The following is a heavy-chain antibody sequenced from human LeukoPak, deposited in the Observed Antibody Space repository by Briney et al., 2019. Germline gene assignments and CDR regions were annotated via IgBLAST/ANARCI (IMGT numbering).Heavy chain of an antibody. Sequence: GGSLRLSCAASGFTFSSYSMNWVRQAPGKGLVWVSRINSDGSSTSYADSVKGRFTISRDNAKNTLYLQMNSLRAEDTAVYYCARDASQLTYHYDSSGYQDYWGQGTLVTVSS. J-gene: IGHJ4*02. CDR2: INSDGSST. V-gene: IGHV3-74*01. CDR3: ARDASQLTYHYDSSGYQDY. CDR1: GFTFSSYS. D-gene: IGHD3-22*01.